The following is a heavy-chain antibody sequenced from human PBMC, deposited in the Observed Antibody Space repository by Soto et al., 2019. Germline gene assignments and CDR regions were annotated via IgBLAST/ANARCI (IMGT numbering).Heavy chain of an antibody. CDR1: GFTFSSYG. Sequence: QVQLVESGGGVVQPGRSLRLSCAASGFTFSSYGMHWVRQAPGKGLEWVAVISYDGSNKYYADSVKGRFTISRDNSKNTLYLHMNSLRAEDTAVYYCAKDPGYGLWGRGTLVTVSS. CDR3: AKDPGYGL. V-gene: IGHV3-30*18. J-gene: IGHJ2*01. D-gene: IGHD1-1*01. CDR2: ISYDGSNK.